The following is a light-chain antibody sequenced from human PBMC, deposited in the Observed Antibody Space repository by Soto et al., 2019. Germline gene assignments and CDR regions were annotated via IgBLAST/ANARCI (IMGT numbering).Light chain of an antibody. CDR3: QQEDNFHLAIN. V-gene: IGKV1-33*01. CDR1: QDISNY. J-gene: IGKJ5*01. CDR2: DAS. Sequence: DIQMTQSPSSLSASVGDRVTIACQASQDISNYLHWYQQKPGKAPKLLIYDASNLETGVPSRFSGSGSGTEFTFTISSLQPEDIASYYCQQEDNFHLAINLGQGTRLEIK.